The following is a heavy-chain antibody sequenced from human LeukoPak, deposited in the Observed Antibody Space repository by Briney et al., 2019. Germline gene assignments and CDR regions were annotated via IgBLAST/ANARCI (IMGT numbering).Heavy chain of an antibody. CDR1: GYSISSGYY. V-gene: IGHV4-38-2*02. CDR2: IYHSGST. J-gene: IGHJ5*02. CDR3: ARGGYYGSGNDFRFDP. Sequence: SETLSLTCTVSGYSISSGYYWGWIRQPPGKGLEWIGSIYHSGSTYYNPSLKSRVTISVDTSKNQFSLKLSSVTAADTAVYYCARGGYYGSGNDFRFDPWGQGTLVAVSS. D-gene: IGHD3-10*01.